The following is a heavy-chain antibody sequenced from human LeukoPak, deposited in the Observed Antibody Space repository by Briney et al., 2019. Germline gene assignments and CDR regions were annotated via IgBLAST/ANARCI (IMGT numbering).Heavy chain of an antibody. V-gene: IGHV4-38-2*02. CDR2: IYHSGST. D-gene: IGHD3-22*01. CDR3: AVDTRSSGYDAFDI. CDR1: GYSINSGYY. Sequence: PSETLSLTCTASGYSINSGYYWGWIRQPPGKGLEWIGNIYHSGSTYYNPSLKSRVTISVDTSKNQFSLKLSSVTAADTAVYYCAVDTRSSGYDAFDIWGQGTMVTVSS. J-gene: IGHJ3*02.